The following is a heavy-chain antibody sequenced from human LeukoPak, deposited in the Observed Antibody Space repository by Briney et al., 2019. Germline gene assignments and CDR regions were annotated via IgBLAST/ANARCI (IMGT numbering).Heavy chain of an antibody. CDR1: GGSISSYY. Sequence: SETLSLTCTVSGGSISSYYWSWIRQPAGKGLEWIGRIYTSGSTNYNPSLKSRVTISVDTSKNQFSLKLSSVTAADTAVYYCARDRLPFYCCTNSQHWGQGTLVTVSS. J-gene: IGHJ1*01. V-gene: IGHV4-4*07. CDR2: IYTSGST. D-gene: IGHD2-8*01. CDR3: ARDRLPFYCCTNSQH.